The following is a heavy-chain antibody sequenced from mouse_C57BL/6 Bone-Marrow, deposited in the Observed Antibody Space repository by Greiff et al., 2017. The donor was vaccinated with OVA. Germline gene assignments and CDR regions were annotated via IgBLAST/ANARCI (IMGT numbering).Heavy chain of an antibody. CDR2: IWSGGST. CDR3: ARKDDGYYYWYFDV. V-gene: IGHV2-2*01. D-gene: IGHD2-3*01. J-gene: IGHJ1*03. Sequence: VMLVESGPGLVQPSQSLSITCTVSGFSLTSYGVHWVRQSPGKGLEWLGVIWSGGSTDYNAAFISRLSISKDNSKSQVFFKMNSLQADDTAIYYCARKDDGYYYWYFDVWGTGTTVTVSS. CDR1: GFSLTSYG.